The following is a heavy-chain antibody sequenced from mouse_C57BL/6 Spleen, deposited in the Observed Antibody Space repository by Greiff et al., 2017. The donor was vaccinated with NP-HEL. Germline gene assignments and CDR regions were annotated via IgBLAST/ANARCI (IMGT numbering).Heavy chain of an antibody. J-gene: IGHJ2*01. Sequence: EVMLVESGGDLVKPGGSLKLSCAASGFTFTSYGMSWVRQTPDKRLEWVATISSGGSFTYYPDSVKGRFTISRDNAKITLYLQMSSLKSEDTAMYYCARHGHYFDGWGQGTTLTVSS. V-gene: IGHV5-6*01. CDR3: ARHGHYFDG. CDR2: ISSGGSFT. CDR1: GFTFTSYG.